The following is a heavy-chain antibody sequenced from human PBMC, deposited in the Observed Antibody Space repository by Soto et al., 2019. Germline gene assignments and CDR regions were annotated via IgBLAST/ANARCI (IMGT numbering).Heavy chain of an antibody. CDR1: GFTFSSYA. CDR2: ISGSGGST. V-gene: IGHV3-23*01. D-gene: IGHD5-12*01. J-gene: IGHJ6*02. CDR3: AKMGSYSGYSMDV. Sequence: SLRLSCAASGFTFSSYAMSWVRQAPGKGLEWVSAISGSGGSTYYADSVKGRFTISRDNSKNTLYLQMNSLRAEDTAVYYCAKMGSYSGYSMDVWGQGTTVTVSS.